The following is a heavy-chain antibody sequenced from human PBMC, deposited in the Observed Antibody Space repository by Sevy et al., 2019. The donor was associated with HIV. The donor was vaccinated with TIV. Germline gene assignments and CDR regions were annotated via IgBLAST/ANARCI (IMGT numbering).Heavy chain of an antibody. D-gene: IGHD3-16*01. V-gene: IGHV3-23*01. CDR1: GFSFNNYA. CDR3: AKAGDVYVWGSFHLDY. J-gene: IGHJ4*02. Sequence: GGSLRLSCAASGFSFNNYAMAWVRQAPGKGLEWVSSISASGASTYYADSVKGRFTISRDISKNTLYLHLNSLRADDTALYYCAKAGDVYVWGSFHLDYWGQGTLVTVSS. CDR2: ISASGAST.